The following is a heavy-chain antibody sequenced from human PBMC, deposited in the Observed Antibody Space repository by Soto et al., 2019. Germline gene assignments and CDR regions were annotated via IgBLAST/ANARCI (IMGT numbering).Heavy chain of an antibody. CDR2: ISSSSSTI. V-gene: IGHV3-48*01. Sequence: GGSLRLSCAASGFTFSSYSMNWVRQAPGKGLEWVSYISSSSSTIYYADSVKGRFTISRDNAKNSLYLQMNSLRAEDTAVYYCARGSTYYDILTGYPIDYWGQGTLVTVSS. CDR3: ARGSTYYDILTGYPIDY. CDR1: GFTFSSYS. J-gene: IGHJ4*02. D-gene: IGHD3-9*01.